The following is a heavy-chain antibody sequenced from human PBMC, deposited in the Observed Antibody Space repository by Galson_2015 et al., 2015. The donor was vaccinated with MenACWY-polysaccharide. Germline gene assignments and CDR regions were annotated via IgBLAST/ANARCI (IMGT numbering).Heavy chain of an antibody. D-gene: IGHD5-18*01. CDR2: INAGNGDT. J-gene: IGHJ4*02. V-gene: IGHV1-3*01. CDR3: ARDLVRGYSYGFPY. Sequence: SVKVSCKAFGNTFTNYALHWVRQAPGQRLEWMGWINAGNGDTKYSQKFQGRVTIIMDTSATTVNMELSSLRSEDTAVYYCARDLVRGYSYGFPYWGQGTLVTVSS. CDR1: GNTFTNYA.